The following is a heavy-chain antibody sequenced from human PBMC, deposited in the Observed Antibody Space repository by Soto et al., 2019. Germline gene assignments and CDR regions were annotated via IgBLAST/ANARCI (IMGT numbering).Heavy chain of an antibody. J-gene: IGHJ4*02. Sequence: GGSLRLSCAASGFTFSSYGMHWVRQAPGKGLEWVAVISYDGSNKYYADSVKGRFTISRDNSKNTLYLQMNSLRAEDTAVYYCAKVSERYFWSGKPVDYWGQGTLVTVSS. CDR3: AKVSERYFWSGKPVDY. V-gene: IGHV3-30*18. D-gene: IGHD3-3*01. CDR1: GFTFSSYG. CDR2: ISYDGSNK.